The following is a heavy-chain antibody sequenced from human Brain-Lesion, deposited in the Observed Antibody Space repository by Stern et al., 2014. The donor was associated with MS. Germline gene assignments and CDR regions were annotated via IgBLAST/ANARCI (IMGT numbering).Heavy chain of an antibody. J-gene: IGHJ4*02. CDR1: GFTFDDYA. V-gene: IGHV3-9*01. D-gene: IGHD1-14*01. Sequence: VQLMQSWGDLVQPGRSLRLSCAAFGFTFDDYAMHWVRQAPGKGLEWVAGISWNSGTIGYADSVKGRFTTSRDNAYSSLYLQMNSLRPEDTALYYCARDITGSSAYFAYWGQGTLVTVSS. CDR2: ISWNSGTI. CDR3: ARDITGSSAYFAY.